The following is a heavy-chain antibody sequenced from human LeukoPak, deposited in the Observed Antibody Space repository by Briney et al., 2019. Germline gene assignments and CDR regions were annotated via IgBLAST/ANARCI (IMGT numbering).Heavy chain of an antibody. J-gene: IGHJ4*02. V-gene: IGHV4-39*07. Sequence: SETQSLTCTVSSGSISNGGYYWVWIRQPPGKGLEWIGSIYYSGTSYYNPSLTSRLTISVDTSNNQFSLKLTSVTAADTAVYYCARAVMVAVAGGRFDYWGQGTLVTVSS. CDR2: IYYSGTS. CDR1: SGSISNGGYY. CDR3: ARAVMVAVAGGRFDY. D-gene: IGHD6-19*01.